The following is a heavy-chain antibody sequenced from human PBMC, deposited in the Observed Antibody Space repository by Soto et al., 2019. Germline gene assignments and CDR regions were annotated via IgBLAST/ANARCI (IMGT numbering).Heavy chain of an antibody. CDR3: ARGVWVDSDFDS. Sequence: NPSETLSLTCTVSGGSISSGDDYWNWIRQNPRKGLEWIGYIYYSGSTYYNPSLKSRATISVDTSKNQISLKLSSVTAADTAVYYCARGVWVDSDFDSWGQGTRVTVSS. J-gene: IGHJ4*02. CDR1: GGSISSGDDY. V-gene: IGHV4-31*03. CDR2: IYYSGST. D-gene: IGHD3-16*01.